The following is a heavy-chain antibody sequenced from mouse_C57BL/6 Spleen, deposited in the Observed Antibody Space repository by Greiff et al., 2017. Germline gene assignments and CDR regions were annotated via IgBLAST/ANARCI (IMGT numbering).Heavy chain of an antibody. V-gene: IGHV1-53*01. CDR1: GYTFTSYW. CDR2: INPSNGGT. CDR3: ARRSGGSSGWYCDV. J-gene: IGHJ1*03. D-gene: IGHD1-1*01. Sequence: QVQLQQPGTELVKPGASVKLSCKASGYTFTSYWMHWVKQRPGQGLEWIGNINPSNGGTNYNEKFKSKATLTVDKSSSTAYRQLSSLTSEDSAVYYCARRSGGSSGWYCDVWGTGTTVTVSS.